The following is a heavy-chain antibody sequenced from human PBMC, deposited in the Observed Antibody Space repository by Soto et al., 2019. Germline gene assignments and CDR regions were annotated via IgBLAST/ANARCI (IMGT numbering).Heavy chain of an antibody. D-gene: IGHD2-2*01. Sequence: QVQLVQSGAEVRKPGSSVTVSCKASGGTFSNYAISWVRQAPGQGLEWMGGSIPIVGTGSYAQKFQGRVTITADEPTTTAYMELSSLSCEDTAVYYCARVVILVPTASTHYYYHMDVWGPGTTVTVSS. CDR2: SIPIVGTG. CDR1: GGTFSNYA. V-gene: IGHV1-69*01. CDR3: ARVVILVPTASTHYYYHMDV. J-gene: IGHJ6*02.